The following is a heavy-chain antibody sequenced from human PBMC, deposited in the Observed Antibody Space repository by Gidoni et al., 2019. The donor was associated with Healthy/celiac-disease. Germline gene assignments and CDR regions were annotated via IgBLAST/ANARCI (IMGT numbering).Heavy chain of an antibody. CDR1: VFSLSTSGVG. Sequence: QITLKESGPTLVKPTQTLTLTCTFSVFSLSTSGVGVGWSRQPPGKALEWLALIYWNDDKRYSPSLKSRLTITKDTSKNQVVLTMTNMDHVDTATYYCAHRPYDVVVDPWTQNWFDPWGQGTLVTVSS. CDR2: IYWNDDK. V-gene: IGHV2-5*01. D-gene: IGHD2-2*01. CDR3: AHRPYDVVVDPWTQNWFDP. J-gene: IGHJ5*02.